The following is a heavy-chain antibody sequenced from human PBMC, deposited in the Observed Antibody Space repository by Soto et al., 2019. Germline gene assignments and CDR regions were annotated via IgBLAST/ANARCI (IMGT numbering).Heavy chain of an antibody. CDR3: ARAERPYGDYDNYYYAMDV. D-gene: IGHD4-17*01. CDR1: GGTFSRYA. CDR2: FIPIYGTR. J-gene: IGHJ6*02. Sequence: RASVKVSCKASGGTFSRYAISWVRRAPGQGLEWIGGFIPIYGTRNYAQKFQGRVTITADESTSTAYMELSSLRSEDTAVYYCARAERPYGDYDNYYYAMDVWDQGTSVTVSS. V-gene: IGHV1-69*13.